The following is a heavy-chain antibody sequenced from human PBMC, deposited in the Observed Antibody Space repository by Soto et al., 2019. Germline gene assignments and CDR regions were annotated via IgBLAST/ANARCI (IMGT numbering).Heavy chain of an antibody. CDR2: IYYSGST. CDR1: GASISSYY. Sequence: QVQLQESGPGLVKPSETLSLTCTVSGASISSYYWSWIRQPPGKGLEWIGYIYYSGSTNYNPSLKSRVTISLDTSPNPVSLKRSSVTAADTAVYYSARSLGGDFDYWGQRTPVTVSS. J-gene: IGHJ4*02. V-gene: IGHV4-59*01. D-gene: IGHD2-21*01. CDR3: ARSLGGDFDY.